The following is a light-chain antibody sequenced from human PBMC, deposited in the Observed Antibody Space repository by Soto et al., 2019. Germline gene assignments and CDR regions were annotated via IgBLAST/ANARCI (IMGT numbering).Light chain of an antibody. J-gene: IGLJ1*01. CDR3: TSYTRRPIYV. CDR2: EVS. CDR1: SSDVGRYNY. V-gene: IGLV2-14*01. Sequence: QSVLTQPASVSGSPGQSITVSCTGTSSDVGRYNYVSWYQQHPGKAPKLIIHEVSNRPSGVSNRFSASKSGNTASLTISGLQAEDEANYYCTSYTRRPIYVLGNGTKVT.